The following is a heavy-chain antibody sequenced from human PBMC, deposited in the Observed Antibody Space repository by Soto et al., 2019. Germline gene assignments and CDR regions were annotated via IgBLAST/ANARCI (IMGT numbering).Heavy chain of an antibody. CDR3: ARRHSGGFFRFSDS. D-gene: IGHD2-15*01. V-gene: IGHV1-69*06. CDR2: TGSGTGPG. Sequence: GASVKVSCKASGGSLSTNPISWVRQAPGQGLEWMGGTGSGTGPGNHAQKFQGRLTVTADKSTSTVYMELNNLSSEDTAVYYCARRHSGGFFRFSDSWGQGTMVTVYS. CDR1: GGSLSTNP. J-gene: IGHJ5*01.